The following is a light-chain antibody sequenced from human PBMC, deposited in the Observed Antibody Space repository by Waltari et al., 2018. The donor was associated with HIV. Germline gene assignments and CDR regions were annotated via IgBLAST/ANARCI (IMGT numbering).Light chain of an antibody. CDR3: HQSSSLPQS. V-gene: IGKV6-21*01. J-gene: IGKJ2*03. CDR2: YAS. CDR1: KSIGSS. Sequence: EIVLTQSPDFPSVTPKAKLNITCRASKSIGSSLHWYQQKPDQSPKLLIKYASQSFSGVPSRFSGSGSGTDFTLTINSLEAEDAATYYCHQSSSLPQSFGQGTKLEIK.